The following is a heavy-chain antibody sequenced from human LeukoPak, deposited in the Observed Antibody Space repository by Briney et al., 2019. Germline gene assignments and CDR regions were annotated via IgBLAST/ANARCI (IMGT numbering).Heavy chain of an antibody. CDR2: ISSSSSYT. V-gene: IGHV3-11*05. D-gene: IGHD2-15*01. Sequence: GGSLRLSCAASGFTFSDYYMSWIRQAPGKGLEWVSYISSSSSYTNYADSVKGRFTISRDNAKNSLYLQMNSLRAEDTAVYFCAKGNFLLRNGMDVWGQGTTVTVSS. CDR3: AKGNFLLRNGMDV. J-gene: IGHJ6*02. CDR1: GFTFSDYY.